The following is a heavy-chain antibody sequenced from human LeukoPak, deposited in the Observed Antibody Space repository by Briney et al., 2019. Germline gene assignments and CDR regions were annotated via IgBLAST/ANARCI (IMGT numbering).Heavy chain of an antibody. D-gene: IGHD3-10*01. CDR1: GGSISSGDYY. CDR3: ARDYATMVRGVIMAFDY. V-gene: IGHV4-30-4*01. Sequence: PSQTLSLTCTVSGGSISSGDYYWSWIRQPPGKGLEWIGYIHYSGSTYYNPSLKSRVTISVDTSKNQFSLKLSSVTAADTAVYYCARDYATMVRGVIMAFDYWGQGTLVTVSS. J-gene: IGHJ4*02. CDR2: IHYSGST.